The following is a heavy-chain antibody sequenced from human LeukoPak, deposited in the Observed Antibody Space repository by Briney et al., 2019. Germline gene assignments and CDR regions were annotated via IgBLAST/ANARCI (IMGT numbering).Heavy chain of an antibody. CDR1: GGSISSSNW. CDR2: IYHSGST. CDR3: ASSTSREAFDI. V-gene: IGHV4-4*02. Sequence: SETLSPTCAVSGGSISSSNWWSWVRQPPGKGLEWIGEIYHSGSTNYNPSLKSRVTISVDKSKNQFSLKLSSVTAADTAVYYCASSTSREAFDIWGQGTMVTVSS. J-gene: IGHJ3*02. D-gene: IGHD2-2*01.